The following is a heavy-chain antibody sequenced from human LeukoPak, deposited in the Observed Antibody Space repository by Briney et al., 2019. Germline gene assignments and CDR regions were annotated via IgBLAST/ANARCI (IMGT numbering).Heavy chain of an antibody. V-gene: IGHV4-34*01. CDR3: ARGLNWFDP. J-gene: IGHJ5*02. Sequence: SETLSLTCAVYGGSFSGYYWSWIRQPPGKGLEWIGEIDHSGSTNYNPSLKSRVTISVDTSKNQFSLKLSSVTAADTAVYYCARGLNWFDPWGQGTLVTVSS. CDR2: IDHSGST. CDR1: GGSFSGYY.